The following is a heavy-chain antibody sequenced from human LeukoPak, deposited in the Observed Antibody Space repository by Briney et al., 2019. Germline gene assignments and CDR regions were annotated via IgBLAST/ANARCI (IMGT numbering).Heavy chain of an antibody. CDR2: IYTSGST. D-gene: IGHD5-18*01. V-gene: IGHV4-61*02. J-gene: IGHJ5*02. CDR3: AGVWIQLNWFDP. CDR1: GGSISSGSYY. Sequence: PSETLSLTCTVSGGSISSGSYYWSWIRQPAGKGLEWIGRIYTSGSTNYNPSLKSRVTISVDTSKNQFSLKLSSVTAADTAVYYCAGVWIQLNWFDPWGQGTLVTVSS.